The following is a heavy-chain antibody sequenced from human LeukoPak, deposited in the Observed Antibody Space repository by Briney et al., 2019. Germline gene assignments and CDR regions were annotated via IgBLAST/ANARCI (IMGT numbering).Heavy chain of an antibody. CDR1: GFTFEGYG. CDR2: ISRSSSYT. D-gene: IGHD6-19*01. V-gene: IGHV3-11*03. CDR3: AGGIAVAGTGFFDY. Sequence: GGSLRLSCAASGFTFEGYGMSWVRQAPGKGLEWISTISRSSSYTNYADSVKGRFSISRDNAKNSLYLQMNSLGAEDTAVYYCAGGIAVAGTGFFDYWGQGTLVTVSS. J-gene: IGHJ4*02.